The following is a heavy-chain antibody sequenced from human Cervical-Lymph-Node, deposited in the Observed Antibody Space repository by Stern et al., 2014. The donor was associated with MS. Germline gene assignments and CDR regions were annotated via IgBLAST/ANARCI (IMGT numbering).Heavy chain of an antibody. D-gene: IGHD3-22*01. CDR2: IVVGSGNR. Sequence: QLGQSGPEVKKPGTSVKVSCKASGFTFTSSAVQWVRQARGQSLEWIGWIVVGSGNRNYAQKFQERVTITRDMSTSTAYMELSSLRSEDTAVYYCAAEPMYYSDSVGAFDIWGQGTMVTVSS. CDR3: AAEPMYYSDSVGAFDI. CDR1: GFTFTSSA. J-gene: IGHJ3*02. V-gene: IGHV1-58*01.